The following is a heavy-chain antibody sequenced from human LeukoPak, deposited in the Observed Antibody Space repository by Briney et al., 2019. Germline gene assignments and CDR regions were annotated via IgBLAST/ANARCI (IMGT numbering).Heavy chain of an antibody. V-gene: IGHV1-18*01. D-gene: IGHD2-15*01. CDR2: ISAYNGNT. Sequence: GASVKVSCKASGYTFTSYGISWVRQAPGRGLEWMGWISAYNGNTNYAQKLQGKVTMTTDTSTSTAYMELRSLRSDDTAVYYCARDRYRYCSGGSCGGWFDPWGQGTLVTVSS. CDR1: GYTFTSYG. CDR3: ARDRYRYCSGGSCGGWFDP. J-gene: IGHJ5*02.